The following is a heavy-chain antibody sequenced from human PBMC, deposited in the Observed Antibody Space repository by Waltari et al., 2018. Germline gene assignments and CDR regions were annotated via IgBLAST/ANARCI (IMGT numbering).Heavy chain of an antibody. D-gene: IGHD5-18*01. V-gene: IGHV3-7*01. Sequence: EVQLVESGGGLVQPGGSLRLSCAASGFTFSGYWMSWVRQAPGKGLEWVANIKQDGSEKYYVDSVKGRFTISRDNAKNSLYLQMNSLRAEDTAVYYCARGGYSYGYWYFDLWGRGTLVTVSS. CDR3: ARGGYSYGYWYFDL. J-gene: IGHJ2*01. CDR2: IKQDGSEK. CDR1: GFTFSGYW.